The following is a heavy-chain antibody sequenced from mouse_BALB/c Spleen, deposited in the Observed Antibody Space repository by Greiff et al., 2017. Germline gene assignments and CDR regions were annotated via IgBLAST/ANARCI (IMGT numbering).Heavy chain of an antibody. CDR1: GYTFTSYN. CDR3: ARDLLDY. Sequence: QVQLQQSGAELVKPGASVKMSCKASGYTFTSYNMHWVKQTPGQGLEWIGAIYPGNGDTSYNQKFKGKATLTADKSSSTAYMQLSSLTSEDSAVYYCARDLLDYWGQGTTLTVSS. V-gene: IGHV1-12*01. J-gene: IGHJ2*01. D-gene: IGHD5-1*01. CDR2: IYPGNGDT.